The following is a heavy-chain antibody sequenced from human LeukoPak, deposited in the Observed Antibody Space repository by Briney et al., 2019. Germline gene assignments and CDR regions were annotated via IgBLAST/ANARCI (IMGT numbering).Heavy chain of an antibody. Sequence: SETLSLTCIVSGGSISSYYWSWIRQPPGKELEWIGYIYYSGSTNYNPSLKSRVTISVDTSKNQFSLKLSSVTAADTAVYYCARGLGAGTYYYDSSGYFYYFDYWGQGTLVTVSS. CDR2: IYYSGST. V-gene: IGHV4-59*01. CDR1: GGSISSYY. CDR3: ARGLGAGTYYYDSSGYFYYFDY. J-gene: IGHJ4*02. D-gene: IGHD3-22*01.